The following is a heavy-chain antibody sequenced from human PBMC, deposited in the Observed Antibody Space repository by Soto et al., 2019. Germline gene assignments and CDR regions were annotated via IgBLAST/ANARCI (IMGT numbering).Heavy chain of an antibody. CDR2: VNPSDGRA. CDR1: GYRLSNYY. V-gene: IGHV1-46*01. Sequence: QVDLVQSGAEVKKPGASVKMSCKSSGYRLSNYYMHWVRQAPGQGLEWMGVVNPSDGRANYARKFQGRVTMTWDTSTTTLYVEVNSLRSDDTAIYYCARAELIVAGQAFDSWGQGTLVTVSS. D-gene: IGHD5-12*01. J-gene: IGHJ4*02. CDR3: ARAELIVAGQAFDS.